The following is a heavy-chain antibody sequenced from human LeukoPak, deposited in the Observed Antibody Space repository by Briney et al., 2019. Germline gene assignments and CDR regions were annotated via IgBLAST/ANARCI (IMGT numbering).Heavy chain of an antibody. D-gene: IGHD3-22*01. Sequence: GGSLRLSCAASGFTFSSYWMSWVRQAPGKGLEWVANMNPDGSEKYSLDSVKGRFTISRDNAKSSLYLQMSSLRGDDTAVYYCARDRALYDSRRGYYYTEDDYWGQGTLVTVSS. CDR1: GFTFSSYW. J-gene: IGHJ4*02. CDR3: ARDRALYDSRRGYYYTEDDY. CDR2: MNPDGSEK. V-gene: IGHV3-7*01.